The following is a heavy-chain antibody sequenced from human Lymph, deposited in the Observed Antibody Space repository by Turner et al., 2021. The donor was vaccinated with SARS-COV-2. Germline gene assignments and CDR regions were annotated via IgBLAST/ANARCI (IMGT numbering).Heavy chain of an antibody. J-gene: IGHJ4*02. Sequence: EVQLVESGGGLIQPGGSLRLSCAASGFTVSSTYMTWVRQAPGKGLEWVSLIYSGGSTYYADSEKGRFTISRDNSKNTLYLQMNSLRADDTAVYYCARVLPYGDYFDYWGQGTLVTVSS. CDR1: GFTVSSTY. D-gene: IGHD4-17*01. CDR2: IYSGGST. CDR3: ARVLPYGDYFDY. V-gene: IGHV3-53*01.